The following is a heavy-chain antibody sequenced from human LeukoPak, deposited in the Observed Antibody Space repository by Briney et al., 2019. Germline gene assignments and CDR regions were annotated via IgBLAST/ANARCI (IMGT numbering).Heavy chain of an antibody. CDR1: GYTFTDYF. CDR3: AKSLYFYDRSNYRYYYYMDV. Sequence: ASVKVSCKASGYTFTDYFMQWVRQVPGQGLEWMGWINTNSGATLYAQKFQGRVTMTRDTSSSTVYMELSTLTSDDTAVYYCAKSLYFYDRSNYRYYYYMDVWAAGTTVTVSS. D-gene: IGHD3-22*01. CDR2: INTNSGAT. V-gene: IGHV1-2*02. J-gene: IGHJ6*03.